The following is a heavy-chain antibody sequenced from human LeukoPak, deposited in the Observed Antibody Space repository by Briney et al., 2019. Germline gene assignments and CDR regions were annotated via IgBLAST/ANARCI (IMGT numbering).Heavy chain of an antibody. Sequence: QSGGSLRLSCAASKFTLSSYWMHWVRQAPGKGLVWVSRINTDGSRTNYADSVKGRFTISRDNAENTLYLLMNSLRAEDTAVYYCAREDSAGGIDDAFDIWGQGTMVTVSS. CDR2: INTDGSRT. D-gene: IGHD6-13*01. J-gene: IGHJ3*02. CDR1: KFTLSSYW. V-gene: IGHV3-74*01. CDR3: AREDSAGGIDDAFDI.